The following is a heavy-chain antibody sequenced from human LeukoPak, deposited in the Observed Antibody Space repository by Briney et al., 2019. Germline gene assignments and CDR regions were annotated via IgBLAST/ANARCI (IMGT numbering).Heavy chain of an antibody. CDR1: GFTFSSYV. Sequence: PGGSLRLSCAASGFTFSSYVMHWVRQAPGKGLEWVAVIWYDGSNKYYADSVKGRFTISRDNSKNTLYLQMNSLRAEDTAVYYCARSSSWNGGIGYYFDYWGQGTLVTVSS. CDR3: ARSSSWNGGIGYYFDY. D-gene: IGHD6-13*01. J-gene: IGHJ4*02. CDR2: IWYDGSNK. V-gene: IGHV3-33*08.